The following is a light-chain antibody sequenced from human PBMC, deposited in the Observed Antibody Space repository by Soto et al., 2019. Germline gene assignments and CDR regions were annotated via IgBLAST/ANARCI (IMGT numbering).Light chain of an antibody. CDR3: QQTYSTPQT. V-gene: IGKV1-39*01. J-gene: IGKJ1*01. CDR2: AAS. Sequence: DLQMAPSPSSLSASVGTRTTITGRASQSISSFLNWYQQKPGKAPKLLMYAASTLQSGVPSRFSGSGSETDFTLTISSLQPEDFATYYCQQTYSTPQTFGEGTKVDIK. CDR1: QSISSF.